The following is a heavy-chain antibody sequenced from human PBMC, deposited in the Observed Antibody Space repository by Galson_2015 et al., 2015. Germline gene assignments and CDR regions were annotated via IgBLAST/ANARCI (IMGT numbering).Heavy chain of an antibody. CDR2: IYPGDSEA. J-gene: IGHJ5*02. V-gene: IGHV5-51*01. CDR1: GYSFSSYW. D-gene: IGHD6-13*01. Sequence: QSGAEVKKPGESLKISRTGSGYSFSSYWIGWVRQMPGKGLEWMGVIYPGDSEAKYSPSFQGQVTISADKSINTAYLQWSSLKTSDTAMYYCARSISSLNWLDPWGQGTLVTVSS. CDR3: ARSISSLNWLDP.